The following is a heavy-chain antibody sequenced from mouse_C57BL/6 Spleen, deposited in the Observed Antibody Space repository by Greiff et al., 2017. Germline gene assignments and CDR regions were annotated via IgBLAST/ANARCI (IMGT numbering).Heavy chain of an antibody. CDR1: GYSFTSYY. D-gene: IGHD1-2*01. CDR3: ARYEYYDGYYYAMDY. J-gene: IGHJ4*01. V-gene: IGHV1-66*01. CDR2: IYPGSGNT. Sequence: VMLVESGPELVKPGASVKISCKASGYSFTSYYIHWVKQRPGQGLEWIGWIYPGSGNTKYNEKFKGKATLTADTSSSTAYMQLSSLTSEDSAVYYCARYEYYDGYYYAMDYWGQGTSVTVSS.